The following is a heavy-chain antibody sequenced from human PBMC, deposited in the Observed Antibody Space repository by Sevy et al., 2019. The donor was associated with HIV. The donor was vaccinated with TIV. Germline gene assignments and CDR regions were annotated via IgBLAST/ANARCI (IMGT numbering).Heavy chain of an antibody. CDR3: AFERLASDVAEYFHN. D-gene: IGHD1-1*01. CDR2: ISYDGSNK. CDR1: GFTFSSYS. V-gene: IGHV3-30-3*01. J-gene: IGHJ1*01. Sequence: GGSLRLSCATSGFTFSSYSMHWVRQAPGKGLEWVATISYDGSNKHYADSVKGRFTISRDNFKNSLSLQMNSLRAEDTVMYYCAFERLASDVAEYFHNWGQGTLVTVSS.